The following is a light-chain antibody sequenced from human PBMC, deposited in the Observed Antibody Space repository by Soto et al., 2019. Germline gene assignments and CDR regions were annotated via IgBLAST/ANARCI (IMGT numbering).Light chain of an antibody. CDR2: AAC. Sequence: DIQMTQSPSSLSASVGDRVSITCRASQGIRNDLGWYQQKTGKAPKRVSYAACYLEGGVPSRFSGSGSGTEFTLTISSLQPEDFATYYCLQYHSYPYTFGQGTKLEIK. J-gene: IGKJ2*01. CDR3: LQYHSYPYT. V-gene: IGKV1-17*01. CDR1: QGIRND.